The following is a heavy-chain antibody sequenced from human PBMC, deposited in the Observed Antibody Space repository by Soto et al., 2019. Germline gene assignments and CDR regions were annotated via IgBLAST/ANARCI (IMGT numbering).Heavy chain of an antibody. CDR3: ARDVRDYGDYVYYYYGMDV. D-gene: IGHD4-17*01. CDR1: GFTFSSYW. CDR2: IKQDGSEK. V-gene: IGHV3-7*05. J-gene: IGHJ6*02. Sequence: GGSLRLSCAASGFTFSSYWMSWVRQAPGKGLEWVANIKQDGSEKYYVDSVKGRFTISRDNAKNSLYLQMNSLRAEDTAVYYCARDVRDYGDYVYYYYGMDVWGQGTTVTVSS.